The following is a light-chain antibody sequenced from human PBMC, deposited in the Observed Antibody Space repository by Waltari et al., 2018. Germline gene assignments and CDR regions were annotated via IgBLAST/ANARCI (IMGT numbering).Light chain of an antibody. Sequence: QSALTQPASVSGSPGESITISCTGTSSDVGGHNHVSWSQHHPGKAPQCIIHDVNKRPSGVDSRCSGSKSDTTASLTSSGLQAEDEADYYCNSFTDTASGVFGGGTKRTVL. CDR3: NSFTDTASGV. J-gene: IGLJ3*02. CDR2: DVN. CDR1: SSDVGGHNH. V-gene: IGLV2-14*03.